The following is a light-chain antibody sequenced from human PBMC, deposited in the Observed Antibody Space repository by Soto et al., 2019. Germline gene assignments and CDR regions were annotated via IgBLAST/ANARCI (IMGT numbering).Light chain of an antibody. CDR1: SSNIGINF. J-gene: IGLJ1*01. CDR2: MNN. Sequence: QSVLTQPPSASGTPGQRVTISCSGSSSNIGINFVSWYQQLPGAAPRLLIYMNNQRPSGVPDRFSGSKSGTSVSLAISGLRSEDEADYYCSSYAGSSNVFGTGTKLTVL. V-gene: IGLV1-47*01. CDR3: SSYAGSSNV.